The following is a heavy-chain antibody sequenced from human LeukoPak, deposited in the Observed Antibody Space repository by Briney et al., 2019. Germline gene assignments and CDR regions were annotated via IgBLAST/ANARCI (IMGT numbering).Heavy chain of an antibody. CDR1: GFTFSSYS. V-gene: IGHV3-48*04. CDR3: AREDDVNTNDY. D-gene: IGHD1-1*01. CDR2: ISSSSSTI. Sequence: PGGSLRLSCAASGFTFSSYSMNWVRQAPGKGLEWVSYISSSSSTIYYADSVKGRFTISRDNAKNSLYLQMNSLRAEDTAVYYCAREDDVNTNDYWGQGTLVTVSS. J-gene: IGHJ4*02.